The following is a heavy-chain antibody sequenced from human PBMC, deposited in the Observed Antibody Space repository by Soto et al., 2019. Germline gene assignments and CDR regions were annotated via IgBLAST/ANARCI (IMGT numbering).Heavy chain of an antibody. D-gene: IGHD4-17*01. CDR1: GFSFNNYA. Sequence: GGSLRLSCAASGFSFNNYALSWVRQAPGKGLEWVATFSAGGRAYYADSVKGRFTLARDSSQNTVHLQINILRPEDTARYYCAKESMPEHYGDTLFDYWGQGTRVTVSS. CDR2: FSAGGRA. CDR3: AKESMPEHYGDTLFDY. J-gene: IGHJ4*02. V-gene: IGHV3-23*01.